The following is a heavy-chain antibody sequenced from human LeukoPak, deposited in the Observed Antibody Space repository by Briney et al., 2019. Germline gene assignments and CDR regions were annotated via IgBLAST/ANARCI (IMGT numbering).Heavy chain of an antibody. Sequence: KASETLSLTCAVYGGSFSGYYRSWIRQPPGKGLEWIGEINHSGSTNYNPSLKSRVTISVDTSKNQFSLKLSSVTAADTAVYYCARIWANCSGGSCYSTGIGYWGQGTLVTVSS. D-gene: IGHD2-15*01. CDR3: ARIWANCSGGSCYSTGIGY. J-gene: IGHJ4*02. V-gene: IGHV4-34*01. CDR1: GGSFSGYY. CDR2: INHSGST.